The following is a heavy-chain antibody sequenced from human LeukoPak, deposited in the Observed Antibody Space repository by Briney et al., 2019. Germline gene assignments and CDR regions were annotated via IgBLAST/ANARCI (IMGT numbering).Heavy chain of an antibody. J-gene: IGHJ4*02. CDR1: GFTFSSYW. Sequence: GGSLRLSCAASGFTFSSYWMSWVRQAPGKGLEWVANIKQDGSEKYYVDSVKGRFTISRDNSKNTLYLQMNSLRVEDTAVYYCTGGSEGFDYWGQGTLVTVSS. CDR2: IKQDGSEK. CDR3: TGGSEGFDY. V-gene: IGHV3-7*04.